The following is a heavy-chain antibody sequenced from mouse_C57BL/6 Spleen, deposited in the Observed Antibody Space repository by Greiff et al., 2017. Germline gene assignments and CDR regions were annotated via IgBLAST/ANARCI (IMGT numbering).Heavy chain of an antibody. CDR1: EYEFPSHD. Sequence: EVPVVESGGGLVQPGESLKLSCESNEYEFPSHDMSCVRKTPEKRLELVAAITSDGGSTYYPDTMERRFIISRDKTKKTLYLQMSSLRSEDTALYYCARQGIYYDYDGFAYWGQGTLVTVSA. CDR3: ARQGIYYDYDGFAY. V-gene: IGHV5-2*01. J-gene: IGHJ3*01. CDR2: ITSDGGST. D-gene: IGHD2-4*01.